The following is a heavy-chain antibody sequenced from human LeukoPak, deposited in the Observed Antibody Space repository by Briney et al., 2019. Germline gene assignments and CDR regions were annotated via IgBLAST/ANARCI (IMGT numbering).Heavy chain of an antibody. CDR2: ISGSGGST. J-gene: IGHJ4*02. CDR3: AKDRSDYSNYALGVLDY. V-gene: IGHV3-23*01. CDR1: GFTFISYA. D-gene: IGHD4-11*01. Sequence: GCLRLSCAASGFTFISYAMSWVRQAPGKGLEWVSAISGSGGSTYYADSVKGRFTISRDNSKSTLYLQVNSLRAEDTAVYYCAKDRSDYSNYALGVLDYWGQGTLVTVSS.